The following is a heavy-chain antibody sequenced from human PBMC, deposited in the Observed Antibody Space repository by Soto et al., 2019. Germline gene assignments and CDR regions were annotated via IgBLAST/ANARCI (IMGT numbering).Heavy chain of an antibody. V-gene: IGHV1-18*01. J-gene: IGHJ4*02. D-gene: IGHD1-20*01. CDR2: ISAYNGNT. CDR1: GCTFISHG. CDR3: ARSITGTVPIDY. Sequence: GXSGEVCFGASGCTFISHGISWVRQAPGQGLEWMGWISAYNGNTNYAQNLQGRVTMTTDTSTSTAYMELRSLRSDDTAVYYCARSITGTVPIDYWGQGTLVTVSS.